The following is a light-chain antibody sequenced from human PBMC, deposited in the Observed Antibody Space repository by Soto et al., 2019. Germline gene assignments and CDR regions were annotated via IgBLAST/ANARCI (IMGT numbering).Light chain of an antibody. CDR3: QQSFSALVT. V-gene: IGKV1-39*01. J-gene: IGKJ4*01. Sequence: IQMTQSPSSLSASVGDRVTITCRASQSIGTYLNWYRQRPGKAPELLIFLASTLQSGVPSRFSGSGSGTDFSLTISSLQPEEFATYYCQQSFSALVTFGGGTKVQI. CDR1: QSIGTY. CDR2: LAS.